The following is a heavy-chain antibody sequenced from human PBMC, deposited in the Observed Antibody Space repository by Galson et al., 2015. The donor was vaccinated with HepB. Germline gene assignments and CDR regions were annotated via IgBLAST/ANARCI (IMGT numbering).Heavy chain of an antibody. J-gene: IGHJ6*02. V-gene: IGHV3-23*01. Sequence: SLRLSCAASGFTFSSYAMSWVRQAPGKGLEWVSVISGSAGTTYYAGSVKGRFTISRDNSKNMLYLQMNSLTAEDTAVYYCAKDSPVGTHLWDSYGMDVWGQGTTVTVSS. CDR1: GFTFSSYA. CDR3: AKDSPVGTHLWDSYGMDV. CDR2: ISGSAGTT. D-gene: IGHD5-18*01.